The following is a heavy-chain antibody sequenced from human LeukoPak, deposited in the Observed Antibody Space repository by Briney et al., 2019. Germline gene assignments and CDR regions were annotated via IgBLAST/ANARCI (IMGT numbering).Heavy chain of an antibody. CDR3: ARSVSWGLLVRDDAFDI. CDR2: IHYSGST. D-gene: IGHD2-21*01. J-gene: IGHJ3*02. Sequence: SETLSLTCTVSGGSISSYHWVWIRQPPGKGLEWIGYIHYSGSTNYNPSLKSRVTTSVDTSKKQFSLKLRSVTAADTAVYYCARSVSWGLLVRDDAFDIWGQGTMVTVSS. CDR1: GGSISSYH. V-gene: IGHV4-59*08.